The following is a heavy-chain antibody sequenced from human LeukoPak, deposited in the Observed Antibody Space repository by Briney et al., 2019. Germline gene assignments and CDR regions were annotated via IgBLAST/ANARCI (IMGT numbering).Heavy chain of an antibody. D-gene: IGHD2-21*02. CDR3: ASDRTPYCGGDCYFDY. Sequence: GGSLRLSCAASGFTFSSYWMSWVRQAPGKGLEWVANIKQDGSEKYYVDSVKGRFIISRDNAKNSLYLQMNSLRAEDTAVYYCASDRTPYCGGDCYFDYWGQGTLVTVSS. CDR2: IKQDGSEK. J-gene: IGHJ4*02. CDR1: GFTFSSYW. V-gene: IGHV3-7*01.